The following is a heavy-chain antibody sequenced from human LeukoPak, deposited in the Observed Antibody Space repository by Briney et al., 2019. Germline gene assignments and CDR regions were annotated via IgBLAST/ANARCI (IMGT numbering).Heavy chain of an antibody. D-gene: IGHD6-13*01. Sequence: GGSLRLSCAASGSTFSSYSTNWVRQAPGKGLEWVSSISSSSSYIYYADSVKGRFTISRDNAKNSLYLQMNSLRAEDTAVYYCARGSGATHSSSWYLDYWGQGTLVTVSS. CDR1: GSTFSSYS. CDR3: ARGSGATHSSSWYLDY. J-gene: IGHJ4*02. CDR2: ISSSSSYI. V-gene: IGHV3-21*01.